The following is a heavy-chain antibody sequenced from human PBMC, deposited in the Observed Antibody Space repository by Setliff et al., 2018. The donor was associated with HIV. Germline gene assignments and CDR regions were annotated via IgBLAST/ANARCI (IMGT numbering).Heavy chain of an antibody. CDR3: ARSLCYYDSCGYYYNY. CDR1: GGSISSYY. J-gene: IGHJ4*02. V-gene: IGHV4-59*01. D-gene: IGHD3-22*01. Sequence: PSETLSLTCTVSGGSISSYYWSWIRQPPGKGLEWLGHIYSSGSTNYNPSLKSRVTISVDTSKNQFSLKLSSVTAADTAMYYCARSLCYYDSCGYYYNYWGQGTLVTVSS. CDR2: IYSSGST.